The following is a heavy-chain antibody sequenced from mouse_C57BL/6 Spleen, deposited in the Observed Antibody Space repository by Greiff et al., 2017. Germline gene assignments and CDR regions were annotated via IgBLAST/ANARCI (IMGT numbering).Heavy chain of an antibody. D-gene: IGHD2-2*01. CDR3: ARCYGSYYYAMDY. Sequence: VQLQESGPELVKPGASVKISCKASGYAFSSSWMNWVKQRPGKGLEWIGRIYPGDGDTNYNGKFKGKATLTADKSSSTAYMQLSSLTSEDSAVYFCARCYGSYYYAMDYWGQGTSVTVSS. V-gene: IGHV1-82*01. J-gene: IGHJ4*01. CDR1: GYAFSSSW. CDR2: IYPGDGDT.